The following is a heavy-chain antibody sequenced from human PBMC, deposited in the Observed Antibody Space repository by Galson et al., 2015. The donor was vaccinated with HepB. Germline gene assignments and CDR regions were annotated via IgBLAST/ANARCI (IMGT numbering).Heavy chain of an antibody. D-gene: IGHD2-21*01. CDR2: IWYDGSNK. J-gene: IGHJ6*03. V-gene: IGHV3-33*01. CDR1: GFTFSSYG. Sequence: SLRLSCAASGFTFSSYGMHWVRQAPGKGLEWVAVIWYDGSNKYYADSVKGRFTISRDNSKNTLYLQMNSLRAEDTAVYYCARDGRWGSHYYYYMDVWGKGTTVTVSS. CDR3: ARDGRWGSHYYYYMDV.